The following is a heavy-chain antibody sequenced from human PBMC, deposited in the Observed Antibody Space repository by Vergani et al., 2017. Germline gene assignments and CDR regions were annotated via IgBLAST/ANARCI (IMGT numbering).Heavy chain of an antibody. CDR3: AQSWNFGRRDWFDS. D-gene: IGHD3-10*01. V-gene: IGHV1-2*02. CDR1: ESTFSDYN. J-gene: IGHJ5*01. CDR2: ISPKPGDT. Sequence: QVQLMQSGPVMKKPGGSMKVFCQASESTFSDYNIHWVRPAPGQGLQWMGWISPKPGDTDDLQRFQDRVTMTRDASTKTVYLKMTRLTSDDTAIYYCAQSWNFGRRDWFDSLGPGTLVTVSS.